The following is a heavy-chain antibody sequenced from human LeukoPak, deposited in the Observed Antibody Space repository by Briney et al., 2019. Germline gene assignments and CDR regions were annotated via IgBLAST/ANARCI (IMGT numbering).Heavy chain of an antibody. J-gene: IGHJ4*02. CDR2: ISSSSTYI. V-gene: IGHV3-21*01. D-gene: IGHD3-10*02. CDR1: GFTFSSYS. Sequence: GGSLRLSCTASGFTFSSYSMNWVRQAPGKGLEWVSSISSSSTYIYYADSVMGRFTISRDNAKNSLYLQMNSLRVEDTAVYYCARDLVRGVVDYWGQGILVTVSS. CDR3: ARDLVRGVVDY.